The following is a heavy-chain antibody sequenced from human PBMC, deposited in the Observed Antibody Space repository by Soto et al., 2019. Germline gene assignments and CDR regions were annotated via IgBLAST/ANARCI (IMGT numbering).Heavy chain of an antibody. CDR3: ARDRYGVPRGDYFDS. J-gene: IGHJ4*02. CDR2: IYYSGSN. CDR1: GGSISSGAHY. Sequence: QVQLQESSPGLVKPSQTLSLTCTVSGGSISSGAHYWSWIRQLPGKGLEWIGNIYYSGSNYYNPSLKSRVTISVDTSNNQFSLNLSSVTAADTAIYYCARDRYGVPRGDYFDSWGQGILVTVSS. V-gene: IGHV4-31*03. D-gene: IGHD4-17*01.